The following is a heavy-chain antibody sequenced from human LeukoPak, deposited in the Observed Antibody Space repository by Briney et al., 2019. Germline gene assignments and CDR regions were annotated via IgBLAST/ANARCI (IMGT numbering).Heavy chain of an antibody. CDR3: AGDYYDSSGQRSWYYFDY. CDR2: ISYDGSNK. J-gene: IGHJ4*02. CDR1: GFTFSTYA. V-gene: IGHV3-30-3*01. Sequence: GRSLRLSCAASGFTFSTYAMHWVRQAPGKGLEWVSIISYDGSNKYYADSVKGRFTISRDNSKNTLYLQMNSLRAEDTAVYYCAGDYYDSSGQRSWYYFDYWGQGTLVAVSS. D-gene: IGHD3-22*01.